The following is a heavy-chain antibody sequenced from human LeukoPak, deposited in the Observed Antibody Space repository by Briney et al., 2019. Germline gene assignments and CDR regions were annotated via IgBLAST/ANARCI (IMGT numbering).Heavy chain of an antibody. V-gene: IGHV3-23*01. Sequence: GGSLRLSCAASGFTFSSYAMSWVRQAPGKGLEWVSATSGSGGSTYYADSVKGRFTISRDNSKNTLYLQMNSLRAEDTAVYYCAKDHYSSSWFFDYWGQGTLVTVSS. CDR3: AKDHYSSSWFFDY. D-gene: IGHD6-13*01. CDR2: TSGSGGST. CDR1: GFTFSSYA. J-gene: IGHJ4*02.